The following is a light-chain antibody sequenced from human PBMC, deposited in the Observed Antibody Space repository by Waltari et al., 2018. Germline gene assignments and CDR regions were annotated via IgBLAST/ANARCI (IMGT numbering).Light chain of an antibody. CDR3: QQSYSTPHT. CDR1: QSVSIF. J-gene: IGKJ1*01. Sequence: DIRMTQSPSSLSVSLGESVTITCRASQSVSIFLNLDKQKPGKAPTLLIYAASSLPGGVPSRFSGSGSGTDFTLTISSLQPEDFATYYCQQSYSTPHTFGQGTKVESK. CDR2: AAS. V-gene: IGKV1-39*01.